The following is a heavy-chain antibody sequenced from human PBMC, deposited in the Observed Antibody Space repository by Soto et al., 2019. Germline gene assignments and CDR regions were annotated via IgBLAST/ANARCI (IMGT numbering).Heavy chain of an antibody. CDR3: AIDRVYYYDTSGYYNFDY. D-gene: IGHD3-22*01. CDR2: VSYDGSKQ. J-gene: IGHJ4*02. Sequence: QVQLVESGGGVVQPGRSLRVSCAASGFTFSNYAMHWVRQAPGKWLEWVAVVSYDGSKQLYAESVEGRFTISRDSCKSTLYLHMDNLRDEDTAVYYCAIDRVYYYDTSGYYNFDYWGQGTLVTVSS. V-gene: IGHV3-30-3*01. CDR1: GFTFSNYA.